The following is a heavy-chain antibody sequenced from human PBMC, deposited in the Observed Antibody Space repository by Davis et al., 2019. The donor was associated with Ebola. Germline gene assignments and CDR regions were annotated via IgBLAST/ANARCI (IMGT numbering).Heavy chain of an antibody. CDR2: ISAYTGDT. CDR1: GYTFTSYD. V-gene: IGHV1-18*01. CDR3: ARSKRYYDFWSGYYIARESFDY. J-gene: IGHJ4*02. D-gene: IGHD3-3*01. Sequence: ASVTVSCKASGYTFTSYDINWVRQAPGQGLEWMGWISAYTGDTNYAQKFQGRVTMTRDKSTSTVYMELRSLRSDDTAVYYCARSKRYYDFWSGYYIARESFDYWGQGTLVTVSS.